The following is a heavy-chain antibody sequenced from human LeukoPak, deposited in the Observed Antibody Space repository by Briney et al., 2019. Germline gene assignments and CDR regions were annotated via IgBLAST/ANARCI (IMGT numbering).Heavy chain of an antibody. Sequence: GGSLRLSCAASGFTVSSNYMSWVRQAPGKGLEWVSVIYSGGSTYYADSVKGRFTISRDNAKNSLYLQMNSLRVGDTAVYYCARAPVGYDSSGYRHFDYWGQGTLVTVSS. CDR1: GFTVSSNY. CDR3: ARAPVGYDSSGYRHFDY. J-gene: IGHJ4*02. CDR2: IYSGGST. V-gene: IGHV3-53*01. D-gene: IGHD3-22*01.